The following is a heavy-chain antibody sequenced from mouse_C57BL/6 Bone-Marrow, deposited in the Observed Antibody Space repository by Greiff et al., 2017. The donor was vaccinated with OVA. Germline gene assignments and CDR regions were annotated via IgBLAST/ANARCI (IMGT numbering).Heavy chain of an antibody. CDR2: ISGGGGNT. V-gene: IGHV5-9*01. CDR3: ARHDEGLAY. J-gene: IGHJ3*01. Sequence: EVQLVESGGGLVKPGGSLKLSCAASGFTFSSYTMSWVRQTPEKRLEWVATISGGGGNTYYPDSVKGRFTISRDNAKNTLYLQMSRLRSEDTALYYCARHDEGLAYWGQGTLVTVSA. D-gene: IGHD2-3*01. CDR1: GFTFSSYT.